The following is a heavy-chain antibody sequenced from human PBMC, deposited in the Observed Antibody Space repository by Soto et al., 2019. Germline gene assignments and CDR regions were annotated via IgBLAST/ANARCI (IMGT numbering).Heavy chain of an antibody. J-gene: IGHJ6*02. CDR2: ISGSGGST. V-gene: IGHV3-23*01. Sequence: GGSLRLSCAASGFTFSSYAMSWVRQAPGKGLEWVSAISGSGGSTYYVDSVKGRFTISRDNSKSTLYLQMNRLRAEDTAVYYCASSLKGFLEWLPSPYGMDVWGQGTTVTVSS. CDR3: ASSLKGFLEWLPSPYGMDV. CDR1: GFTFSSYA. D-gene: IGHD3-3*01.